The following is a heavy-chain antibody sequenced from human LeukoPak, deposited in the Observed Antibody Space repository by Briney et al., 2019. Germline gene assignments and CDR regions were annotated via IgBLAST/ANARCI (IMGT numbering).Heavy chain of an antibody. Sequence: SETLSLTCTVSGGSISNNYWSWIRQPPGKGLEWIGYIYYSGSTNYNPSLKSRVTISVDMSKNQFSLRLRSLTAADTALYLCARGRRAIANWGQGTLVTVSS. D-gene: IGHD1-26*01. CDR2: IYYSGST. J-gene: IGHJ4*02. CDR3: ARGRRAIAN. CDR1: GGSISNNY. V-gene: IGHV4-59*01.